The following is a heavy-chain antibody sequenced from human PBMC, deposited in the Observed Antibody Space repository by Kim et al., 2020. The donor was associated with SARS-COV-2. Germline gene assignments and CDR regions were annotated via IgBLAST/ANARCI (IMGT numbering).Heavy chain of an antibody. CDR3: ARDGGGGYNGY. CDR1: GYTFTMYA. J-gene: IGHJ4*02. V-gene: IGHV7-4-1*02. Sequence: ASVKVSCKASGYTFTMYALNWVRQAPGQGLEWMGWINTNTGNPTYAPAFTGRFVFSSDPSVSTVYLQINSLRAEDTAVYYCARDGGGGYNGYWGQGTLVTVSS. CDR2: INTNTGNP. D-gene: IGHD3-16*01.